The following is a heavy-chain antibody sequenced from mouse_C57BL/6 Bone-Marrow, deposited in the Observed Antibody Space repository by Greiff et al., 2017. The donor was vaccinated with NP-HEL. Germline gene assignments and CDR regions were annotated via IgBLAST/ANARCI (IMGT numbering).Heavy chain of an antibody. CDR2: IDPEDGET. J-gene: IGHJ2*01. CDR3: ARGYYGSSYYFDY. V-gene: IGHV14-2*01. CDR1: GFNIKDYY. D-gene: IGHD1-1*01. Sequence: VQLQQSGAELVKPGASVKLSCTASGFNIKDYYMHWVKQRTEQGLEWIGRIDPEDGETKYAPEFQGKATITADTSSNTAYLQLSSLTSEDTAVYYCARGYYGSSYYFDYWGQGTTLTVSS.